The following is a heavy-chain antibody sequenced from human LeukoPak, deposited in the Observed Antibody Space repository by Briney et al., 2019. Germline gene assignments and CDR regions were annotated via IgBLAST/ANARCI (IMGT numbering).Heavy chain of an antibody. CDR3: ARVNGLRYIDY. J-gene: IGHJ4*02. D-gene: IGHD1-1*01. CDR2: ISGSGGTT. Sequence: GGSLRLSCAASGFTFGNYAMSWVRQAPGKGLEWVSGISGSGGTTYYADSVKGRFTISRDNAKNSLYLQMNSLRAEDTAVYYCARVNGLRYIDYWGQGTLVTVSS. V-gene: IGHV3-23*01. CDR1: GFTFGNYA.